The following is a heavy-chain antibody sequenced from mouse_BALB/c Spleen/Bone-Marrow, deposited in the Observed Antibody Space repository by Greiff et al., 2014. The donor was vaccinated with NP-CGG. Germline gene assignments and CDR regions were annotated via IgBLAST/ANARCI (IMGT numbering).Heavy chain of an antibody. CDR3: ARSIEYRPLTY. V-gene: IGHV1-39*01. CDR2: IDPYYGGI. J-gene: IGHJ3*01. CDR1: GYPFTGYN. D-gene: IGHD2-14*01. Sequence: VQLQQSGPELEKPGASVKISCKASGYPFTGYNMNWVKQTNGKSLEWIGNIDPYYGGISYNQKFKDKATLTVDKSSSTAYMQLKSLTSEDSAVYYCARSIEYRPLTYWGQGTLVTVSA.